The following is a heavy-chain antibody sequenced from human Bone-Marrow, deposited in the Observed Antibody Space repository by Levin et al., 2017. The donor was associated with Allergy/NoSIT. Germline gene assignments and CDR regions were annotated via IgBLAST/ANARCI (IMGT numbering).Heavy chain of an antibody. Sequence: GGSLRLSCAASGFTFSDYQMTWIRQTPGKGLEWVSYISASGNTLHYADSVKGRFTISRDNAKNSLYLEMYSLRVEDTAVYYCVRDITVPGDTYYFNYWGQGTLVTVSS. CDR1: GFTFSDYQ. D-gene: IGHD3-10*01. V-gene: IGHV3-11*01. J-gene: IGHJ4*02. CDR2: ISASGNTL. CDR3: VRDITVPGDTYYFNY.